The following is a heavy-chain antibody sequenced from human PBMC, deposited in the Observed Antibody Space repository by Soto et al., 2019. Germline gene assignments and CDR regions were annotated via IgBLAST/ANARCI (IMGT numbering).Heavy chain of an antibody. CDR3: ARDLPLARWVGGMDV. CDR2: ISSSSNSI. V-gene: IGHV3-48*02. D-gene: IGHD1-26*01. Sequence: GRSLRLSCAASGFTFSSHSMNWVSQAPGKGLEWVSYISSSSNSIYYADSVKGRFTISRDNAKNSLFLQMNSLRDEDTAVYYCARDLPLARWVGGMDVWGQGTTVTVSS. CDR1: GFTFSSHS. J-gene: IGHJ6*02.